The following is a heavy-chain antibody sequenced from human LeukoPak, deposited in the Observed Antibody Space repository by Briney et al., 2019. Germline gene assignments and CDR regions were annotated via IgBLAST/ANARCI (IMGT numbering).Heavy chain of an antibody. CDR3: ARGTRTMIVVYHGAFDI. CDR2: INPSGGST. D-gene: IGHD3-22*01. CDR1: GYTFTSYY. J-gene: IGHJ3*02. V-gene: IGHV1-46*01. Sequence: ASVKVSCKASGYTFTSYYMHWVRQAPGQGLEWMGIINPSGGSTSYAQKFQGRVTMTRDMSTSTVFMELSSLRSDDTAVYYCARGTRTMIVVYHGAFDIWGQGTMVTVSS.